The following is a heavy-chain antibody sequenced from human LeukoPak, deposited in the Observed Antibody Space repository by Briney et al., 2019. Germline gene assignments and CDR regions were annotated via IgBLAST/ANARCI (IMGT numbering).Heavy chain of an antibody. J-gene: IGHJ6*02. CDR1: GGSISSGGYS. Sequence: SETLSLTCAVSGGSISSGGYSWSWLRQPPGKGLEWIGYIYHSGSTYYNPSLKSRVTISVDRSKNQFSLKLSSVTAADTAVYYCARGPYGSGSYPGMDVWGQGTTVTVSS. CDR3: ARGPYGSGSYPGMDV. V-gene: IGHV4-30-2*01. CDR2: IYHSGST. D-gene: IGHD3-10*01.